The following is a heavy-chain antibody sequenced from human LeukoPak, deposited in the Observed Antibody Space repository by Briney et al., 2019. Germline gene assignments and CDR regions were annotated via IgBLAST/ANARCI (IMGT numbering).Heavy chain of an antibody. Sequence: PGGSLRLSCAASGFTFSSYWMHWVRQAPGKGLEWVSGISGSGGSTYYADSVKGRFTVSRDNSKNMLYLQMNSLRAEDTAVYYCAHLGYDILTGYYNWGQGTLVFVSS. V-gene: IGHV3-23*01. CDR2: ISGSGGST. D-gene: IGHD3-9*01. CDR1: GFTFSSYW. CDR3: AHLGYDILTGYYN. J-gene: IGHJ4*02.